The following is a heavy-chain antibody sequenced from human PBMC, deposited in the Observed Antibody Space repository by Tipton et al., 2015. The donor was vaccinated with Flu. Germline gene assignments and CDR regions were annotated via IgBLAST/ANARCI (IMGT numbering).Heavy chain of an antibody. CDR1: GDSISSGTHY. CDR3: ARDDGDYGSESYHYYYGMDV. Sequence: TLSLTCTVSGDSISSGTHYWSWIRRPAGKGLEWIGRIYTSGSTNYNPSLKTRVTISVDTSKNQFSLKLSSVTAADTAVYYCARDDGDYGSESYHYYYGMDVWGQGTTVTVSS. V-gene: IGHV4-61*02. J-gene: IGHJ6*02. CDR2: IYTSGST. D-gene: IGHD3-10*01.